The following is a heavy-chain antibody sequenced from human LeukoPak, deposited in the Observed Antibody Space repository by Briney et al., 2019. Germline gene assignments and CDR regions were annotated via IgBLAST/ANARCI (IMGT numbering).Heavy chain of an antibody. J-gene: IGHJ4*02. Sequence: PGGSLRLSCAASGFTFSSYGMHWVRQAPGKGLEWVAVIWYDGSNKYYADSVKGRFTISRDNSKNTLYLQMNSLRAEDTAVYYCAKDSPQAAGTDYWGQGTLVTVSS. D-gene: IGHD6-13*01. CDR2: IWYDGSNK. CDR3: AKDSPQAAGTDY. CDR1: GFTFSSYG. V-gene: IGHV3-30*02.